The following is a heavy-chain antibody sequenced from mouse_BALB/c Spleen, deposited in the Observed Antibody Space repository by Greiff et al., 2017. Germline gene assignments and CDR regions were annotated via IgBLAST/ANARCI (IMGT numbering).Heavy chain of an antibody. Sequence: EVKLMESGGGLVKPGGSLKLSCAASGFTFSDYYMYWVRQTPEKRLEWVATISDGGSYTYYPDSVKGRFTISRDNAKNNLYLQMSSLKSEDTAMYYCARWIYDGYHYWGQGTSVTVSS. CDR1: GFTFSDYY. J-gene: IGHJ4*01. CDR3: ARWIYDGYHY. CDR2: ISDGGSYT. D-gene: IGHD2-3*01. V-gene: IGHV5-4*02.